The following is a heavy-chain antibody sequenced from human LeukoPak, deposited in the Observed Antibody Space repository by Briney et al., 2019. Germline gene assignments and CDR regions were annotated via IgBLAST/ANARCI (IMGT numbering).Heavy chain of an antibody. CDR2: IRFDGTKK. V-gene: IGHV3-30*02. CDR3: AKIPVDLGLVL. J-gene: IGHJ4*02. Sequence: PGGSLRLSCVASGFTFSSYGLHWVRQAPGKGLEWVAFIRFDGTKKYYADSVKGRFTISRDNSKNTLYLQMNSLKSEDTALYYCAKIPVDLGLVLWGQGTLVTVSS. D-gene: IGHD2-8*01. CDR1: GFTFSSYG.